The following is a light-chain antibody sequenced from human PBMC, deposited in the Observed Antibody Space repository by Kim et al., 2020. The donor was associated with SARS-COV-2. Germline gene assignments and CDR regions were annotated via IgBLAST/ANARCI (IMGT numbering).Light chain of an antibody. CDR3: QHYNSYPYT. V-gene: IGKV1-5*01. Sequence: DIQMTQSPSTLSASVGDRVTISCRASQSINTWLAWYQQKPGKAPDLLMSDVSTRESGVPPRFSGSGFGSEFTLTISSLQPDDFATYYCQHYNSYPYTFGQGTKLEIK. J-gene: IGKJ2*01. CDR1: QSINTW. CDR2: DVS.